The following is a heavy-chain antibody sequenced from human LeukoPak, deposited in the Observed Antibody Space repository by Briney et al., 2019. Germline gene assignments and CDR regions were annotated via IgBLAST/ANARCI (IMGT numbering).Heavy chain of an antibody. V-gene: IGHV1-2*02. D-gene: IGHD5-24*01. Sequence: ASVKFSCKASGYSFTGYYLHWVRQAPGQGLEWMGWINPQTGFTTIAQKFQGRVTMTMDTSISTIYMEMNSLRSDDTATFYCARDQADNYYALDVWGQGTSLVVSS. J-gene: IGHJ6*02. CDR2: INPQTGFT. CDR1: GYSFTGYY. CDR3: ARDQADNYYALDV.